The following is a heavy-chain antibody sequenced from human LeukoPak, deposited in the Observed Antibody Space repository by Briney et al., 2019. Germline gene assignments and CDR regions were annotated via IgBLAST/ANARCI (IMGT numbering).Heavy chain of an antibody. Sequence: GGSLRLSCAASGFTFSSYGMHWVRQAPGKGLGWVAFIRYDGSNKYYADSVKGRFTISRDNSKNTLYLQMNSLRAEDTAVYYCAKDGSGSYPFRYWGQGTLVTVSS. J-gene: IGHJ4*02. CDR3: AKDGSGSYPFRY. CDR2: IRYDGSNK. CDR1: GFTFSSYG. D-gene: IGHD3-10*01. V-gene: IGHV3-30*02.